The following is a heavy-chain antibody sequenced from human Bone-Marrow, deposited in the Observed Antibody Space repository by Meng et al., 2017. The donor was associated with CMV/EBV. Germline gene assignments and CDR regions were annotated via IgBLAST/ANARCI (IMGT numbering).Heavy chain of an antibody. CDR1: GYTFTDYY. CDR2: INPNNGDT. V-gene: IGHV1-2*02. J-gene: IGHJ6*02. CDR3: ARDAPIVVVEWPYYYYGMDV. Sequence: ASVKVSCKASGYTFTDYYIHWVRQAPGQGLEWMGWINPNNGDTNYAQRFQGRVTMTRDTSISTAYMELSRLRSDDTAVYYCARDAPIVVVEWPYYYYGMDVWGQGTTVTVSS. D-gene: IGHD2-15*01.